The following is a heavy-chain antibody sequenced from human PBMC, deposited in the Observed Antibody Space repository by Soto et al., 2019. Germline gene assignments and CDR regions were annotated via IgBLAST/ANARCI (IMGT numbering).Heavy chain of an antibody. D-gene: IGHD3-10*01. CDR3: AKDPAMVRGVIQYYYYYYGMDV. J-gene: IGHJ6*02. Sequence: GGSLRLSCAASGFTFSSYGMHWVRQAPGKGLEWVAVISYDGSNKYYADSVKGRFTISRDNSKNTLYLQMNSLRAEDTAVYYCAKDPAMVRGVIQYYYYYYGMDVWGQGTTVTVSS. V-gene: IGHV3-30*18. CDR2: ISYDGSNK. CDR1: GFTFSSYG.